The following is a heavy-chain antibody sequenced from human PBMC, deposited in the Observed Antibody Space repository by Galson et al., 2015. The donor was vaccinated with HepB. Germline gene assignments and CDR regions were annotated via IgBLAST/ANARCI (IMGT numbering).Heavy chain of an antibody. CDR3: ARQPGWELTEYYFDY. V-gene: IGHV4-39*01. CDR2: IYYSGST. D-gene: IGHD1-26*01. Sequence: SETLSLTCTVSGGSISSSSYYWGWIRQPPGKGLEWIGSIYYSGSTYYNPSLKSRVTISVDTSKNQFSLKLSSVTAADTAVYYCARQPGWELTEYYFDYWGQGTLVTVSS. CDR1: GGSISSSSYY. J-gene: IGHJ4*02.